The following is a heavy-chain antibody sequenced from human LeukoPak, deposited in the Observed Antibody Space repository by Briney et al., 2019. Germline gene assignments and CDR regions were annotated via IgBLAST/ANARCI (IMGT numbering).Heavy chain of an antibody. CDR3: AKGGYCSSTSCEIHYYYYGMDV. V-gene: IGHV3-23*01. Sequence: GGSLRLSRAASGFTFSSYAMSWVRQAPGKGLEWVSAISGSGGSTYYADSVKGRFTISRDNSKNTLYLQMNSLRAEDTAVYYCAKGGYCSSTSCEIHYYYYGMDVWGQGTTVTVSS. CDR2: ISGSGGST. D-gene: IGHD2-2*01. J-gene: IGHJ6*02. CDR1: GFTFSSYA.